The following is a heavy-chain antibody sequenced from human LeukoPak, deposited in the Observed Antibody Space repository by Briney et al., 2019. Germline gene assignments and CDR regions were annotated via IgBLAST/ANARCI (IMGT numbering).Heavy chain of an antibody. CDR1: GGSISSYY. CDR2: IYYSGST. CDR3: ARCARSATNNWTTNWFDP. Sequence: PSETLSLTCTVSGGSISSYYWSWIRQPPGKGLEWIGYIYYSGSTNYNPSLKSRVTISVDTSKNQFSLKLSSVTAADTAVYYCARCARSATNNWTTNWFDPWGQGTLVTVSS. J-gene: IGHJ5*02. V-gene: IGHV4-59*01. D-gene: IGHD1-20*01.